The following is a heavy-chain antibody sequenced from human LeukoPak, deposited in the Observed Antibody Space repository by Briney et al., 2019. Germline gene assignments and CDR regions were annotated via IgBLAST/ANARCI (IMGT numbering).Heavy chain of an antibody. CDR3: AKVGTGREFEY. J-gene: IGHJ4*02. CDR2: ISSAGGTT. V-gene: IGHV3-23*01. D-gene: IGHD1-1*01. Sequence: GGSLRLSCAASGFTFSRHDMRWVRQAPGKGLEWVSSISSAGGTTYYADSVKGRFTISRDNYKNTLYLQMNSLRAEDTTVYYCAKVGTGREFEYWGQGTLVTVSS. CDR1: GFTFSRHD.